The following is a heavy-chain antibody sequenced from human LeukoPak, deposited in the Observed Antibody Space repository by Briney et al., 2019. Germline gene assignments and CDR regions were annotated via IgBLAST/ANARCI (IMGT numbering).Heavy chain of an antibody. Sequence: GGSLRLSCAASGFIFSNYWMHWVRQAPGKGLVWVSRINSDGSNTRYADSVKGRFTTSRDNAKNTLYLQLSSLRVEDTAVYFWERGGGDHAFDIWGQGTLVTVSS. V-gene: IGHV3-74*01. D-gene: IGHD3-16*01. CDR2: INSDGSNT. CDR3: ERGGGDHAFDI. CDR1: GFIFSNYW. J-gene: IGHJ3*02.